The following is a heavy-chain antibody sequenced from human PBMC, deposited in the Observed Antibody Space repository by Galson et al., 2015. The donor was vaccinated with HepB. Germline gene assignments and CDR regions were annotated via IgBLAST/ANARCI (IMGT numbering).Heavy chain of an antibody. D-gene: IGHD3-16*01. J-gene: IGHJ4*02. CDR3: ASTPMVAFGGVTRFDY. V-gene: IGHV3-23*01. CDR2: ISSSGGSL. CDR1: GFKFTYYA. Sequence: SLRLSCAASGFKFTYYAMSWVRQAPVKGPEWVSTISSSGGSLDYADSVQGRFTISRDNSKNTLYLQMNSLRAEDTAMYYCASTPMVAFGGVTRFDYWGQGTPVTVSS.